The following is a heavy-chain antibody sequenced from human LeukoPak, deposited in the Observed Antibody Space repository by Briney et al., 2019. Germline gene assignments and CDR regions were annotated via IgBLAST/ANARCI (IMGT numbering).Heavy chain of an antibody. CDR3: ARGSARYSYGYGTGYYFDY. D-gene: IGHD5-18*01. V-gene: IGHV4-34*01. CDR2: INHSGST. Sequence: SETLSLTCAVYGGSFSGYYWSWIRQPPGKGLEWIGEINHSGSTNYNPSLKSRVTISVDTSKNQFSLKLSSATAADTAVYYCARGSARYSYGYGTGYYFDYWGQGTLVTVSS. CDR1: GGSFSGYY. J-gene: IGHJ4*02.